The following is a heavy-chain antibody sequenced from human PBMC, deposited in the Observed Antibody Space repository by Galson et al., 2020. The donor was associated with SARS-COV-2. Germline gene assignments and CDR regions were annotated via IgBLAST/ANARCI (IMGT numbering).Heavy chain of an antibody. CDR1: GFIFSRYA. Sequence: LSLPCAASGFIFSRYAMHWVRQAPGKGLEWVAFIGNDGSNEYYAHSVEGRLTISRDSSKNTLYLQMNSLRPEDTAVYYCAKDSGGHSNADYLDDWGQGTLVTVSS. V-gene: IGHV3-30*02. D-gene: IGHD4-4*01. J-gene: IGHJ4*02. CDR3: AKDSGGHSNADYLDD. CDR2: IGNDGSNE.